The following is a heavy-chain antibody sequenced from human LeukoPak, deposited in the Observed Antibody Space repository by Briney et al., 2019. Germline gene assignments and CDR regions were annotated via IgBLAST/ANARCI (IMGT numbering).Heavy chain of an antibody. J-gene: IGHJ4*02. CDR2: INSYNGKT. Sequence: ASVNVSCKASGYIFSSYGITWVRQAPGQGLEWMGWINSYNGKTNYAHKLPGRVTMTTATYTSTSSEEMRSLSSDDTAVYYCARDAERGYSYGSDYWGQGTLLTVSS. CDR1: GYIFSSYG. CDR3: ARDAERGYSYGSDY. V-gene: IGHV1-18*01. D-gene: IGHD5-18*01.